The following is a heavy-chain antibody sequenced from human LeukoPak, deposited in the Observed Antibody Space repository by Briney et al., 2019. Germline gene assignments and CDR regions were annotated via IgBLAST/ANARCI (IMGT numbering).Heavy chain of an antibody. CDR2: ISGSGAGA. Sequence: GGSLRLSCAASGFTLSNYAMSWVRQAPGKGLEWVSTISGSGAGAYYADSVKGRFTISRDNSKNTLYLQMNSLRAEDTAIYYCAKDRYSGFGRFDYWGQGTLVTVSS. CDR3: AKDRYSGFGRFDY. D-gene: IGHD6-19*01. CDR1: GFTLSNYA. J-gene: IGHJ4*02. V-gene: IGHV3-23*01.